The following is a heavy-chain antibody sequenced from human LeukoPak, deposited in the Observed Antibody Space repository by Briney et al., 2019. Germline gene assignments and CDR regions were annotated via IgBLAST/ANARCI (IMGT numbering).Heavy chain of an antibody. D-gene: IGHD5-24*01. CDR2: ISYDGSDK. CDR3: AKVGGDNYNNSDY. V-gene: IGHV3-30*18. CDR1: VFTFSSYC. Sequence: GRSLRLSCAASVFTFSSYCMHWVRQAPGKGLEWVAVISYDGSDKYYADSVKGRFTISRDNSKNTLYLQMNSLRAEDTAMYYCAKVGGDNYNNSDYWGQGTLVTVSS. J-gene: IGHJ4*02.